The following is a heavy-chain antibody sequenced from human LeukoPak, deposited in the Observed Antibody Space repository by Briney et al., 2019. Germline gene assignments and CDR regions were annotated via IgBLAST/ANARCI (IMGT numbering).Heavy chain of an antibody. CDR1: GFIFRNYW. CDR3: ARDFAGDRDY. Sequence: GGSLRLSCAASGFIFRNYWMHWVRQAPGKGLVWVARINPNGITTTYTDSVKGRFTISRDNAKNTLYLQMNSLRAEDTAVYYCARDFAGDRDYWGQGTLVTVST. CDR2: INPNGITT. J-gene: IGHJ4*02. V-gene: IGHV3-74*01. D-gene: IGHD4-17*01.